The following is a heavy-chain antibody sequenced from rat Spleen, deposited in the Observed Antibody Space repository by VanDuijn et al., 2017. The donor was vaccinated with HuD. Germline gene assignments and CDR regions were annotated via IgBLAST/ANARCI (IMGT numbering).Heavy chain of an antibody. V-gene: IGHV2-43*01. J-gene: IGHJ1*01. CDR1: GFSLTSYH. Sequence: VQLKESGPGLVQPSQTLSLTRTVSGFSLTSYHVSWVRQPPGKGLEWMGVIWTGGNTAYNSLLKSRLSISRDTSKSQVFLKMNSLQTEDTATYYCAREGTEGRYYWYFDFWGPGTMVTVSS. CDR2: IWTGGNT. D-gene: IGHD1-11*01. CDR3: AREGTEGRYYWYFDF.